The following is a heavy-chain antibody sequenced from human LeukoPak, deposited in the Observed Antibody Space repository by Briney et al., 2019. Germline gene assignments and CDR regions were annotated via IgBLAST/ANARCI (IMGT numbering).Heavy chain of an antibody. V-gene: IGHV3-20*04. D-gene: IGHD5-12*01. Sequence: PGGSLRLSCAASGFTFDDYGMSWVRQAPGKGLEWVSGINWNGGSTGYADSVKGRFTISRDNAKNSLYLQMNSLRAEDTALYYCARGGGYDHITYFDYWGQGTLVTVSS. CDR3: ARGGGYDHITYFDY. CDR1: GFTFDDYG. J-gene: IGHJ4*02. CDR2: INWNGGST.